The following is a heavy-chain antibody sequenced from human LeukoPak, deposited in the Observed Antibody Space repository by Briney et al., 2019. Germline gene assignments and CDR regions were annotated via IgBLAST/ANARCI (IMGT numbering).Heavy chain of an antibody. CDR2: ISWNSGRI. CDR1: GFTFDDYA. Sequence: GGSLRLSCAASGFTFDDYAMHWVRQAPGKGLEWVSGISWNSGRIGYADSVKGRFTISRDNAKNSLYLQMNSLRAEDTALYYCAKDMSAGHYDSSGPPTADDAFDIWGQGTMVTVSS. CDR3: AKDMSAGHYDSSGPPTADDAFDI. D-gene: IGHD3-22*01. V-gene: IGHV3-9*01. J-gene: IGHJ3*02.